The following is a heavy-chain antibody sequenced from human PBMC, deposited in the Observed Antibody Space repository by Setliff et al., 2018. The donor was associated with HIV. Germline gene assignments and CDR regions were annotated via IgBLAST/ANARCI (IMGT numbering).Heavy chain of an antibody. D-gene: IGHD3-22*01. J-gene: IGHJ1*01. CDR3: ARDGRYYDSSEEGYFQH. CDR2: ISIRSGNT. Sequence: ASVKVSCKASGYTFTGYFLHWVRQAPGQGLEWMGWISIRSGNTNYAQKFQGRVTMTTDTSTSTVYMELSSLRSEDTAVYYCARDGRYYDSSEEGYFQHWGQGTLVTVSS. V-gene: IGHV1-18*04. CDR1: GYTFTGYF.